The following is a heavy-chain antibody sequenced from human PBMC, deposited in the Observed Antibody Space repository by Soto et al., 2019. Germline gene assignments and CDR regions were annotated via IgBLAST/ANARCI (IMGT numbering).Heavy chain of an antibody. V-gene: IGHV4-39*02. CDR3: ATGNIDFWSGYKYFYYGMDV. J-gene: IGHJ6*02. Sequence: LSLTCTVSGGSVRSSNYYWAWIRQPPGKGLEWIGSIRYGENTYSNPSLKSRLTISVDTSNNHISLRLSSVTAADTAIYYCATGNIDFWSGYKYFYYGMDVWGQGTTVTVSS. CDR1: GGSVRSSNYY. D-gene: IGHD3-3*01. CDR2: IRYGENT.